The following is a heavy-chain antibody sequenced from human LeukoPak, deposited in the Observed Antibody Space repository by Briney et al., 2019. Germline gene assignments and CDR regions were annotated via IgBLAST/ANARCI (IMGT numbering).Heavy chain of an antibody. Sequence: PGGSLRLSCAASGFTFSNDDMSWVRQAPGKGLEWVSGISGSGGSTYYADSVKGRFTVSRDNSKNTLYLQMNSLRAEDTAVYYCAKDGYDSSGYPEAPYYFDYWGQGTLVTVSS. CDR2: ISGSGGST. CDR3: AKDGYDSSGYPEAPYYFDY. V-gene: IGHV3-23*01. CDR1: GFTFSNDD. J-gene: IGHJ4*02. D-gene: IGHD3-22*01.